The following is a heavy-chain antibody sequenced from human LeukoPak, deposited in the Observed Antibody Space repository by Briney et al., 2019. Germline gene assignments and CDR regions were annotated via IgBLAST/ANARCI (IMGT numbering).Heavy chain of an antibody. Sequence: GGSLRLSCAASGFTFSSYAMHWVRQAPGKGLEWVAVISYDGSNKYYAGSVKGRFTISRDNSKNTLYLQMNSLRAEDTAVYYCARWVDYPNRSYFDYWGQGTLVTVSS. J-gene: IGHJ4*02. CDR2: ISYDGSNK. CDR3: ARWVDYPNRSYFDY. V-gene: IGHV3-30*04. D-gene: IGHD4-11*01. CDR1: GFTFSSYA.